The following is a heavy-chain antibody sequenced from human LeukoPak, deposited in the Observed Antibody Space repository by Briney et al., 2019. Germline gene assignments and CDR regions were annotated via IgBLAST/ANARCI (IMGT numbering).Heavy chain of an antibody. CDR2: IYPGDSDT. J-gene: IGHJ4*02. D-gene: IGHD6-19*01. V-gene: IGHV5-51*01. CDR3: TRHTPAYSSGWSPRYFDY. Sequence: GTSLKISCRGSGYSFTNYWIGWVRQLPGKGLEWMGIIYPGDSDTRYSPSFQGQVIISADESISTAYLQWSSLKASDTAMYYCTRHTPAYSSGWSPRYFDYWGQGTLVTVSS. CDR1: GYSFTNYW.